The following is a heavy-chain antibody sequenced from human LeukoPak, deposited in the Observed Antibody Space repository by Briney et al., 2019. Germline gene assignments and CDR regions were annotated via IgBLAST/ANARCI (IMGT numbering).Heavy chain of an antibody. J-gene: IGHJ4*02. V-gene: IGHV1-2*02. CDR3: ARDAYSGLDGRYYSDF. CDR2: INPDSGDT. Sequence: ASVTVSFKASGYTFTRYHVHWVRQAPGQGLEWMGLINPDSGDTNYAQKFQGRVTMTRDRSIDTAFMELSSLTRDDTALYYCARDAYSGLDGRYYSDFWGQGTLVTVSS. D-gene: IGHD2-15*01. CDR1: GYTFTRYH.